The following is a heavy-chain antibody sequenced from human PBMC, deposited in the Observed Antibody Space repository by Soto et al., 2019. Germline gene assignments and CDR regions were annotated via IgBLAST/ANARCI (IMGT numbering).Heavy chain of an antibody. D-gene: IGHD1-26*01. CDR3: ARHPVSGSYAYYYGMDV. J-gene: IGHJ6*02. CDR2: IIPIFGTA. V-gene: IGHV1-69*12. CDR1: GGTSNSYA. Sequence: QVQLVQSGAEVKKPGSSVKVSCKASGGTSNSYAISWVRQAPGQGLEWMGGIIPIFGTADYAQTFQGRVTITADESTSTAYMEMSSLRSEDTAVYYCARHPVSGSYAYYYGMDVWGQGTTVTVSS.